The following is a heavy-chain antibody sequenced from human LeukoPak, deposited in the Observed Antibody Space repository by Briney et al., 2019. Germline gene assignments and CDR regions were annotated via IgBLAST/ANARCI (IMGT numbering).Heavy chain of an antibody. CDR3: ARGGAAPRIFDY. CDR1: GFTFSSYA. J-gene: IGHJ4*02. D-gene: IGHD3-10*01. CDR2: ISGSGGST. Sequence: PGGSLRLSCAASGFTFSSYAMSWVRQAPGKGLEWVSAISGSGGSTYYADSVKGRFTISRDNSKNTMYLQMNSLRVDDTAVYYCARGGAAPRIFDYWGQGTLVTVSS. V-gene: IGHV3-23*01.